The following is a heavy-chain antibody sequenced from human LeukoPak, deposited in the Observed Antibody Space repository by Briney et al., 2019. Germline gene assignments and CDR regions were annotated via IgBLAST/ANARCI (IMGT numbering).Heavy chain of an antibody. CDR3: ARTVAGPFDY. CDR1: AYSISSGYY. CDR2: IYHIGTT. J-gene: IGHJ4*02. D-gene: IGHD6-19*01. Sequence: SETLSLTCTVSAYSISSGYYWGCIRQPPGKGLEWIGSIYHIGTTYYNPSLKSRVTISVDTSKNQFSLKLSSVTAADTAVYYCARTVAGPFDYWGQGTLVTVSS. V-gene: IGHV4-38-2*02.